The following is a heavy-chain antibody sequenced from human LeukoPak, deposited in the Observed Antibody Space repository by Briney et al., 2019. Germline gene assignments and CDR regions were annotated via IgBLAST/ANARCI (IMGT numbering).Heavy chain of an antibody. CDR1: GFTFSSYA. CDR3: AKGKGSEAAHFDY. J-gene: IGHJ4*02. Sequence: PGGSLRLSCAASGFTFSSYAMSWVRQAPGEGLEWVSAISGSSGSTYYADSVKGRFTISRDNSKNTLYLQMNSLRAEDTAVYYCAKGKGSEAAHFDYWGQGTLVTVSS. D-gene: IGHD2-15*01. CDR2: ISGSSGST. V-gene: IGHV3-23*01.